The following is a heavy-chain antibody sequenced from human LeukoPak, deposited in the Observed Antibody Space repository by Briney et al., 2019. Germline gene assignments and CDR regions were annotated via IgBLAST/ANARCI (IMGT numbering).Heavy chain of an antibody. Sequence: KPSETLSLTCTVSGGSISSSGYYWGWIRQPPGKGLEWIGSINYSGSTYYNPSPESRVSISVDTSKNQFSLKLSSVTAADTAVYYCATSGYAGNSRFNCWGQGTLVTVSS. J-gene: IGHJ4*02. CDR1: GGSISSSGYY. CDR3: ATSGYAGNSRFNC. V-gene: IGHV4-39*01. CDR2: INYSGST. D-gene: IGHD4-23*01.